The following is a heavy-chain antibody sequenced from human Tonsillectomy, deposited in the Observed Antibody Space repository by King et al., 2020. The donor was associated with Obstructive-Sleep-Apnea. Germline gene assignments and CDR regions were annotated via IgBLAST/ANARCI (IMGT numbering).Heavy chain of an antibody. CDR1: GGSISSTSYY. CDR3: ARDDPGFCSSATCPRLKNDAFDM. Sequence: LQLQESGPGLVKPSETLSLTCTVSGGSISSTSYYWGWIRQPPGKGLEWIGNIFSSGSTYYNPSLKSRVTISVDTSKNQFSLKLTSVTAADTAIYYCARDDPGFCSSATCPRLKNDAFDMWGQGTMVTVSS. J-gene: IGHJ3*02. D-gene: IGHD2-2*01. V-gene: IGHV4-39*07. CDR2: IFSSGST.